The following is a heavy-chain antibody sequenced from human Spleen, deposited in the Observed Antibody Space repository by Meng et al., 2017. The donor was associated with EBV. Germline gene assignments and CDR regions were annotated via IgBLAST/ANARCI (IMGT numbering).Heavy chain of an antibody. J-gene: IGHJ5*02. V-gene: IGHV4-30-4*01. CDR3: ARGAAKWFDP. CDR1: GGSISSGGYY. CDR2: INYRGNT. D-gene: IGHD6-25*01. Sequence: QWQWRGAAQGLVKPSQTLSLTCDVSGGSISSGGYYWSWIRQPPGKGLEWIGYINYRGNTYDNPSLRSRAALSVDTSKNQFSLKLSSVTAADTAVYYCARGAAKWFDPWGPGTLVTVSS.